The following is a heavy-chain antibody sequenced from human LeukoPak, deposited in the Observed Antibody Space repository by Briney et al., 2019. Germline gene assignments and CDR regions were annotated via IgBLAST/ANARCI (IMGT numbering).Heavy chain of an antibody. Sequence: PGGSLRLFCAASGFNFSSHGMHWVRQAPGKGLEWVAVIWYGVSNIYYADSVKGRLTISRDNSKHTLYLQMNSLRAEDTAVYYCARDRRDIVATTVVGGAFDIWGQGTMVTVSS. J-gene: IGHJ3*02. CDR1: GFNFSSHG. D-gene: IGHD5-12*01. CDR3: ARDRRDIVATTVVGGAFDI. V-gene: IGHV3-33*01. CDR2: IWYGVSNI.